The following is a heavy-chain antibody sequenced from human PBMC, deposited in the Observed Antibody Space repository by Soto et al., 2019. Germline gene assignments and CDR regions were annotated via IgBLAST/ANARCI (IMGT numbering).Heavy chain of an antibody. Sequence: PSETLSLTCTVSGGSISSYYWSWIRQPAGKGLELIGRIYASGSTNYNPSLKSRVTMSVDASKNQFSLRLSSVTAADTALYFCARDYYGSASYENYYYYGMDVWGQGTRVTVSS. CDR3: ARDYYGSASYENYYYYGMDV. J-gene: IGHJ6*02. V-gene: IGHV4-4*07. D-gene: IGHD3-10*01. CDR1: GGSISSYY. CDR2: IYASGST.